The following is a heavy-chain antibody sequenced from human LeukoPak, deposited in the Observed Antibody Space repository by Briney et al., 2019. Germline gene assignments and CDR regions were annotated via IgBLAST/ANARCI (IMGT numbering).Heavy chain of an antibody. J-gene: IGHJ5*02. CDR1: GNSISSYY. Sequence: RTSETLSLACTVSGNSISSYYWSWIRQPAGKGLEWIGRIYTSGSTNYNPSLKSRVTISVDTSKNQFSLKLSSVTAADTAVYYCARGHSSGYYYSHRPYNWFDPWGQGTLVTVSS. D-gene: IGHD3-22*01. CDR3: ARGHSSGYYYSHRPYNWFDP. CDR2: IYTSGST. V-gene: IGHV4-4*07.